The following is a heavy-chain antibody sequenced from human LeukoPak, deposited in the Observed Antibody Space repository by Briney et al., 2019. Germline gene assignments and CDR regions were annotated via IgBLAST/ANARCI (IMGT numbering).Heavy chain of an antibody. D-gene: IGHD3-3*01. CDR2: IKSKTDGGTT. J-gene: IGHJ4*02. Sequence: GGSLRLSCAGSGFTFSNAWMSWVRQAPGKGLEWVGRIKSKTDGGTTDYAAPVKGRFTISRDDSKNTLYLQMNSLKTEDTAVYYCTTRRFTIFGVDYYFDYWGQGTLVTVSS. V-gene: IGHV3-15*01. CDR3: TTRRFTIFGVDYYFDY. CDR1: GFTFSNAW.